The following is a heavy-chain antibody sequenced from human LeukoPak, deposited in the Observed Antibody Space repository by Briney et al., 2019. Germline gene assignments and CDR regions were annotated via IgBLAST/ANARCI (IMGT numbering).Heavy chain of an antibody. Sequence: PGGSLRLSCAASGFTFSSYSMNWVRQAPGKGLEWVSSISSSSYIYYADSVKGRFTISRDNAKNSLYLQMDSLRAEDTAVYYCARVLAAAGSNWFDPWGQGTLVTVSS. J-gene: IGHJ5*02. D-gene: IGHD6-13*01. V-gene: IGHV3-21*01. CDR3: ARVLAAAGSNWFDP. CDR1: GFTFSSYS. CDR2: ISSSSYI.